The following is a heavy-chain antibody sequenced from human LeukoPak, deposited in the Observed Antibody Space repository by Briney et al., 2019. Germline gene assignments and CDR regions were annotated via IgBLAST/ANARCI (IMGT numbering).Heavy chain of an antibody. Sequence: GGSLRLSCAASGFTFGSYAMSWVRQAPGKGLEWVSAISGSGGSTYYADSVKGRFTISRDNSKNTLYLQMNSLRAEDTAVYYCAKVEPGYCSGGSCYLSDYWGQGTLVTVSS. J-gene: IGHJ4*02. CDR2: ISGSGGST. V-gene: IGHV3-23*01. CDR3: AKVEPGYCSGGSCYLSDY. D-gene: IGHD2-15*01. CDR1: GFTFGSYA.